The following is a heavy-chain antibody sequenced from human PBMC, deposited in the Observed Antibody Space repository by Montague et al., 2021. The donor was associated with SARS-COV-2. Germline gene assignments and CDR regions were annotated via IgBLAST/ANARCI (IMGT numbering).Heavy chain of an antibody. V-gene: IGHV3-66*01. CDR1: GFTVSSNY. J-gene: IGHJ6*02. CDR2: IYSGGST. Sequence: LRLSCAASGFTVSSNYMSWGRQAPRKGLEWVSDIYSGGSTYYADSVKGRFTISRDNSKNTVYLQMNSLRAEDTAVYYCARDTPKQLNYYYGMDVWGQGTTVTVSS. D-gene: IGHD6-13*01. CDR3: ARDTPKQLNYYYGMDV.